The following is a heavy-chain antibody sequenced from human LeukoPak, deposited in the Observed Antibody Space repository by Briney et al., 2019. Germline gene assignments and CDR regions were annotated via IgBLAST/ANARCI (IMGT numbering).Heavy chain of an antibody. J-gene: IGHJ4*02. V-gene: IGHV3-7*01. CDR1: GFTFSTYW. CDR3: ARDPSRGYNYGYGDY. D-gene: IGHD5-18*01. CDR2: IKQDRSEK. Sequence: GGSLRLSCAASGFTFSTYWMSWVRQAPGKGLEWVAHIKQDRSEKYYVDSVKGRFTIARDNAKNSLYLQMNSLRADDTAVYYCARDPSRGYNYGYGDYWGQGTLVIVSS.